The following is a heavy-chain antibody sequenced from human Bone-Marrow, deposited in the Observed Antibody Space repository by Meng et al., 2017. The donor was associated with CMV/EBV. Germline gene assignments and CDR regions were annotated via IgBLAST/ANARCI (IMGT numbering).Heavy chain of an antibody. J-gene: IGHJ4*02. V-gene: IGHV3-20*04. D-gene: IGHD6-19*01. CDR1: GFTFDDYG. Sequence: GESLKISCAASGFTFDDYGMSWVRQAPGKGLEWVSGINWNGGSTGYADSVKGRFTISRDNAKNSLYLQMNSLRAEDTALYYCAKDSQWLVRGIDYWGQGTLVTVSS. CDR2: INWNGGST. CDR3: AKDSQWLVRGIDY.